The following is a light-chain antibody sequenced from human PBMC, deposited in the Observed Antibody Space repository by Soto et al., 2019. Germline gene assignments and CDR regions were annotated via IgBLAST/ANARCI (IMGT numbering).Light chain of an antibody. CDR1: SSDGGGYNY. J-gene: IGLJ2*01. CDR2: DVS. CDR3: SSYTSSSTHVV. Sequence: QSALTQPASVSGFPGQSITISCTGTSSDGGGYNYVSWYLQHPGKALKLMNYDVSNWTSGVSNRFSGSKSGNTASLTIFGLQAEDEADYYRSSYTSSSTHVVFGGGTKLTVL. V-gene: IGLV2-14*01.